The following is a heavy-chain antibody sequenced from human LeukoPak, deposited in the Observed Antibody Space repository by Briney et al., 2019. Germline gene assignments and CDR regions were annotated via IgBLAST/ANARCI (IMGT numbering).Heavy chain of an antibody. CDR3: SGHIGGSSNFDS. D-gene: IGHD1-26*01. J-gene: IGHJ4*02. Sequence: PSETLSLTCSVSGAPLRSHYWAWIRQSPGKGLEWIGCIYYSGGTFYEPALKSRVTMSADSSKNQLSLELRSVTAADTAVYFCSGHIGGSSNFDSWGQGTLVTVSP. CDR1: GAPLRSHY. CDR2: IYYSGGT. V-gene: IGHV4-59*04.